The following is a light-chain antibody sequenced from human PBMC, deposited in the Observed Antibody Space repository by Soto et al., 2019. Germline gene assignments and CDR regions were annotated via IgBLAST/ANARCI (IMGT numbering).Light chain of an antibody. CDR2: DVS. V-gene: IGLV2-11*01. CDR3: CSYAASNTVV. J-gene: IGLJ1*01. Sequence: QSVLTQPRSGSGSPRQSVTISCTGTSSDVGGYNYVSWYQQYSGKAPKVMIYDVSKRPSGVPDRFSGSKSGNTASLTISGLQAEDEADYYCCSYAASNTVVFGTGTKVTVL. CDR1: SSDVGGYNY.